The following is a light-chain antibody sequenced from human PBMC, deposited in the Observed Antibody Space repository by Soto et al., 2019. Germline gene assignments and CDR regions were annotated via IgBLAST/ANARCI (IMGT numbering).Light chain of an antibody. Sequence: EVVLTQSPVTRSLSPGERATLSCRASQSFRGRLAWYQQKPGQAPRLLIYDAYNRATGIPPRFSGSGSGTDFTLTISSLEPEDSAVYYCQQRHMWPITFGQGTRLEIK. CDR2: DAY. CDR1: QSFRGR. CDR3: QQRHMWPIT. V-gene: IGKV3-11*01. J-gene: IGKJ5*01.